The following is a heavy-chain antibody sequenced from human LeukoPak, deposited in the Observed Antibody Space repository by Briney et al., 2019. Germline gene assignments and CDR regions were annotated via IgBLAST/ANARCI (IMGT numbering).Heavy chain of an antibody. D-gene: IGHD3-22*01. Sequence: ASVKVSCKASGGTFSSYAISWVRQAPGQGLEWMGWISAYNGNTNYAQKLQGRVTMTTDTSTSTAYMELRSLRSDDTAVYYCARLGDSSGYHYYGMDVWGQGTTVTVSS. J-gene: IGHJ6*02. CDR2: ISAYNGNT. CDR1: GGTFSSYA. V-gene: IGHV1-18*01. CDR3: ARLGDSSGYHYYGMDV.